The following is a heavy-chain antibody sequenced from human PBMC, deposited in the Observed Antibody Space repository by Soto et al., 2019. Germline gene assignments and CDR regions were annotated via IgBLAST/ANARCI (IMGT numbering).Heavy chain of an antibody. Sequence: QVQLVQSGAEVKKPGSSVKVSCKASGGTFSSYAISWVRQAPGQGLEWMGGIIPIFGTANYAQKFQGRVTITADESTSTAYMELSSLRSEDTAVYYCAGITRYSSGWPPSGPFDLWGRGTLVTVSS. CDR3: AGITRYSSGWPPSGPFDL. D-gene: IGHD6-19*01. J-gene: IGHJ2*01. CDR2: IIPIFGTA. CDR1: GGTFSSYA. V-gene: IGHV1-69*12.